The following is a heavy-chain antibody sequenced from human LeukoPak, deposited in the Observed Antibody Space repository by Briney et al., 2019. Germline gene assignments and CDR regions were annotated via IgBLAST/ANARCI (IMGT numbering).Heavy chain of an antibody. CDR2: IYYSGST. Sequence: SETLSLTCTVSGGSISSGDYYWSWIRQPPGKGLEWMGYIYYSGSTYYNPSLKSRVTISVDTSKNQFSLKLSSVTAADTAVYYCARESDIIVVQAAQTPWGQGTLVTVSS. CDR1: GGSISSGDYY. J-gene: IGHJ5*02. CDR3: ARESDIIVVQAAQTP. V-gene: IGHV4-30-4*08. D-gene: IGHD2-2*01.